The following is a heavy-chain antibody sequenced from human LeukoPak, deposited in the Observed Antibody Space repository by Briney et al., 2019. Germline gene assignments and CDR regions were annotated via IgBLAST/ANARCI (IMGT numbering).Heavy chain of an antibody. D-gene: IGHD1-7*01. CDR1: GYTFTGYY. CDR2: INPNSGGT. Sequence: GASVKVSCKASGYTFTGYYMRWVRQAPGQGLEWMGWINPNSGGTNYAQKFQGRVTMARDTSISTAYMELSRLRFDDTAVFYCARAHAIGYEGTTWASGYWGQGTLVTVSS. CDR3: ARAHAIGYEGTTWASGY. V-gene: IGHV1-2*02. J-gene: IGHJ4*02.